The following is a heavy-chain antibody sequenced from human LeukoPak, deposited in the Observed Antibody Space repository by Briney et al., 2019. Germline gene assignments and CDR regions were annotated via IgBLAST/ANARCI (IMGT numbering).Heavy chain of an antibody. CDR2: ISYDGSNK. D-gene: IGHD2-15*01. V-gene: IGHV3-30*18. Sequence: GRSLRLSCAASGFTFSSYGMHWVRQAPGKGLEWVAVISYDGSNKYYADSVKGRFTISRDNSKNTLYLQMNSLRAEDTAVYYCAKDLGVVVVAALSFDIWGQGTMVTVSS. CDR3: AKDLGVVVVAALSFDI. J-gene: IGHJ3*02. CDR1: GFTFSSYG.